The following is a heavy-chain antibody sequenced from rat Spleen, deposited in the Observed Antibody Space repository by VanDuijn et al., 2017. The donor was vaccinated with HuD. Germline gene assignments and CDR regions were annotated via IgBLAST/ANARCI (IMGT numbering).Heavy chain of an antibody. D-gene: IGHD1-4*01. J-gene: IGHJ2*01. CDR3: TREIYPGIADY. CDR2: ISTSGGST. CDR1: GFTFSDYY. V-gene: IGHV5-27*01. Sequence: EVQLVESGGGLVQPGRSLKLSCAASGFTFSDYYMSWVRQAPKKGLEWVATISTSGGSTYYRDSVKGRFTISRDNAKSTLYLQMNSLRSEDTATYYCTREIYPGIADYWGQGVMVTVSS.